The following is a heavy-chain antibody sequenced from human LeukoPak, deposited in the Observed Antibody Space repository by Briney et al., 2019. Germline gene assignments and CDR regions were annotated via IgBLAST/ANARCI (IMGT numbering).Heavy chain of an antibody. CDR1: GFTFSSYA. D-gene: IGHD3-22*01. CDR3: AKCSAPMVYYYDGSGYLVVDY. Sequence: GGSLRLSCAHPGFTFSSYAMSCVRQAPGTGLEWVSAISGSVGSTYYADSVKGRFTISRDNSKNTLYLQMNSLRAEDTAVYYWAKCSAPMVYYYDGSGYLVVDYWGQGTLVTVSS. CDR2: ISGSVGST. J-gene: IGHJ4*02. V-gene: IGHV3-23*01.